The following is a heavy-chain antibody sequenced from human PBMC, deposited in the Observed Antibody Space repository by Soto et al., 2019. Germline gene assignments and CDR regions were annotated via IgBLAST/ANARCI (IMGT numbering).Heavy chain of an antibody. V-gene: IGHV3-30-3*01. CDR2: LSHDGNSE. CDR3: VRDGGPDYGDY. D-gene: IGHD3-10*01. CDR1: GFTFSSYA. J-gene: IGHJ4*02. Sequence: QVQLVESGGGVVQPGRSLRLSCAASGFTFSSYALHWVRQAPGKGLEWVAVLSHDGNSEYYADSVKGRFTISRDNSRNTLYLQMNSLRDEDTAVYYCVRDGGPDYGDYWGQGTLVTVSS.